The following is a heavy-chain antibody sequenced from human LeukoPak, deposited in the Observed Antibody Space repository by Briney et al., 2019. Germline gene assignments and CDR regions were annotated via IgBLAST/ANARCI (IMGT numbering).Heavy chain of an antibody. CDR1: GYTFTGYY. CDR2: INPNSGGT. J-gene: IGHJ4*02. V-gene: IGHV1-2*02. CDR3: ARATPVSLAAVGTFDY. Sequence: ASVKVSCKASGYTFTGYYMHWVRQAPGQGLEWMGWINPNSGGTNYAQKFQGRVTMTRDTSISTAYMELSRLRSDDTAVYYCARATPVSLAAVGTFDYWGQGTLVTVSS. D-gene: IGHD6-13*01.